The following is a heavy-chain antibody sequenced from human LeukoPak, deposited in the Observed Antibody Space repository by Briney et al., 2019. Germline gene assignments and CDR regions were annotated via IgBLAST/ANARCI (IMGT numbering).Heavy chain of an antibody. CDR2: IKQDGSEK. Sequence: GGSLRLSCAASGFTFSIYWMSWVRQAPGKGLEWVANIKQDGSEKYYVDSVKGRFTISRDNAKKSLYLQMNSLKAEDKAVYYCARGGNINYAADYWGQGTLVTVSS. D-gene: IGHD4-11*01. V-gene: IGHV3-7*01. CDR1: GFTFSIYW. CDR3: ARGGNINYAADY. J-gene: IGHJ4*02.